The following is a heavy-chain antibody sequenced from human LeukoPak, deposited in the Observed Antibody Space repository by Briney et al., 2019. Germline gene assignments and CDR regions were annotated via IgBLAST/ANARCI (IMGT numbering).Heavy chain of an antibody. D-gene: IGHD3-10*01. J-gene: IGHJ4*02. CDR3: ARDSGSAAFDY. Sequence: GGSLRLSCAASGFTFSSYGMHWVRQAPGKGLEWVAVIWYDGSNKYYADSVKGRFTISRDNFKNTLYLQMNSLRAEDTAVYYCARDSGSAAFDYWGQGTLVTVSS. V-gene: IGHV3-33*01. CDR1: GFTFSSYG. CDR2: IWYDGSNK.